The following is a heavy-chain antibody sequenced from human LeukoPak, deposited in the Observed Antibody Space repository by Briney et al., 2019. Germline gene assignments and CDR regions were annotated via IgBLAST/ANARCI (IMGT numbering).Heavy chain of an antibody. CDR2: IYYSAST. Sequence: PSETLSLTCTVSGGSISSSSYYWGWIRQPPGKGVEWIGSIYYSASTYYNPSLKSRVTISVDPSKNHFSLKLSSVTAADTAVYYCARHTGSGWHFDYWGQGTLVTVSS. V-gene: IGHV4-39*01. CDR3: ARHTGSGWHFDY. J-gene: IGHJ4*02. D-gene: IGHD6-19*01. CDR1: GGSISSSSYY.